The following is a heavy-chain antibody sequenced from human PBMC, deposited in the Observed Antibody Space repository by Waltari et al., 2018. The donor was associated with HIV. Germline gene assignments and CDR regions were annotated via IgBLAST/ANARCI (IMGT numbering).Heavy chain of an antibody. CDR2: IYYSGST. CDR3: ARHEYGVTTWFDY. V-gene: IGHV4-39*01. CDR1: GGSISSSSYY. Sequence: QLQLQESGPGLVKPSETLSLTCTVSGGSISSSSYYWGWIRQPPGKGLEWIGSIYYSGSTYYNPSLKSRVTIAVDTSKNQFSLKLSSVTAADTAVYYCARHEYGVTTWFDYWGQGTLVTVSS. J-gene: IGHJ4*02. D-gene: IGHD4-17*01.